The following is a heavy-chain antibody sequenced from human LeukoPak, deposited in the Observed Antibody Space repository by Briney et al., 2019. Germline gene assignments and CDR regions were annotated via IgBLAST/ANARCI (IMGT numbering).Heavy chain of an antibody. D-gene: IGHD1-1*01. CDR3: ARAVQASVQPRFDP. CDR2: IYYSGTT. V-gene: IGHV4-30-4*08. J-gene: IGHJ5*02. CDR1: GDSISRGDYY. Sequence: PSETLSLTCIVSGDSISRGDYYWSWIRQPPGKGLEWIGYIYYSGTTYYNPSLKSRVTISVDTSKNQFSLNLNSVTAADTAVYYCARAVQASVQPRFDPWGQGTLVTVSS.